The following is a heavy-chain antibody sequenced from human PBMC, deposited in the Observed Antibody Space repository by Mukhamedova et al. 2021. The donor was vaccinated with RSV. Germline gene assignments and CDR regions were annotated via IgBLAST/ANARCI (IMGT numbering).Heavy chain of an antibody. CDR3: TRLGWFGSYGMDV. D-gene: IGHD3-10*01. V-gene: IGHV3-73*01. J-gene: IGHJ6*02. Sequence: AYAASVKGRFTISRDDSKNTAYLQMNSLKTEDTAVYYCTRLGWFGSYGMDVWGQGTTVTVSS.